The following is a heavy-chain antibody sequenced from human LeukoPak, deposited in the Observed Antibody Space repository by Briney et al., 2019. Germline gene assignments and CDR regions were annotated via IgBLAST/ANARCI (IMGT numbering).Heavy chain of an antibody. V-gene: IGHV4-4*07. CDR2: IYTSGST. CDR3: AREAYYDFWSGYSRLGIFDY. CDR1: GGSISSYY. J-gene: IGHJ4*02. D-gene: IGHD3-3*01. Sequence: SETLSLTFTVSGGSISSYYWSWIRQPAGKGLEWIGRIYTSGSTNYNPSLTSRVTMSVDTSKNQFSLKLSSVTAANTAVYYCAREAYYDFWSGYSRLGIFDYWGQGTLVTVSS.